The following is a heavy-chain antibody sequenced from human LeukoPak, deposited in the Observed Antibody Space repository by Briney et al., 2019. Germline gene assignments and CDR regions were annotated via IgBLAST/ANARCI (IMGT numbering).Heavy chain of an antibody. V-gene: IGHV7-4-1*02. CDR2: INTNTGNP. CDR1: GYTFTSYG. J-gene: IGHJ4*02. CDR3: ARDEWETRDYFDY. D-gene: IGHD1-26*01. Sequence: ASVKVSCKASGYTFTSYGISWVRQAPGQGLEWMGWINTNTGNPTYAQGFTGRFVFSLDTSVSTAYLQISSLKAEDTAVYYCARDEWETRDYFDYWGQGTLVTVFS.